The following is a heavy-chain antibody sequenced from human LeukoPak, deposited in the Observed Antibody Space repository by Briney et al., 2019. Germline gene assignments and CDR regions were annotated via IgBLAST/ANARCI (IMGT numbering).Heavy chain of an antibody. D-gene: IGHD3-10*01. CDR3: ARDVAVAGSF. V-gene: IGHV3-74*01. J-gene: IGHJ4*02. CDR2: IDNYGRTT. Sequence: GGSLRLSCAASGYSFSCYWMHWVRQVPGKGLVWVSRIDNYGRTTDYADSVKGRFTISRDNVQNTLYLQMNSLNAEDTAGYYCARDVAVAGSFWGRGTLVSVSS. CDR1: GYSFSCYW.